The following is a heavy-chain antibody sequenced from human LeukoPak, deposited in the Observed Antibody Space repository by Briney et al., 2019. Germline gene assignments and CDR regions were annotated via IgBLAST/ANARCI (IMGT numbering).Heavy chain of an antibody. CDR3: ATLQKWLAFDI. Sequence: GGSLRLSCAASGFTFSSYAMSWVRQAPGKGLEWVSAISGSGGNTYYADSVKGRFTISRDNSKNTLYLQMNSLRAEDTAVYFCATLQKWLAFDIWGQGTMVTVSS. CDR2: ISGSGGNT. D-gene: IGHD3-22*01. V-gene: IGHV3-23*01. J-gene: IGHJ3*02. CDR1: GFTFSSYA.